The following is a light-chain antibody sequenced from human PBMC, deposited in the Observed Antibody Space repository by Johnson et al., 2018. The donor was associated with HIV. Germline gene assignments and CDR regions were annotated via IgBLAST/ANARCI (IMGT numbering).Light chain of an antibody. CDR3: GTWDSSLSAGGV. J-gene: IGLJ1*01. Sequence: QSVLTQPPSVSAAPGQKVTISCSGSSSNIGNNYVSWYQQLPGTAPKLLIYDNNKRPSGIPDRFSGSKSGTSATLDITGLQTGDEADYYCGTWDSSLSAGGVVGKGTKVTVL. V-gene: IGLV1-51*01. CDR1: SSNIGNNY. CDR2: DNN.